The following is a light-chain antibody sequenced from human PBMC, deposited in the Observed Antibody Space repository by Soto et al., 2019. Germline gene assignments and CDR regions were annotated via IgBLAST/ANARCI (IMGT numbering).Light chain of an antibody. Sequence: EIVMTQSPVTLSVSPGERATSSSRASQSVSTNLAWYQQKPGQAPRLLIYGASTRATDIPARFSGSGPGTEFTLTISSLQSEDFAVYYCQQYNNWPLTFGGGTKVDI. V-gene: IGKV3-15*01. CDR2: GAS. CDR1: QSVSTN. CDR3: QQYNNWPLT. J-gene: IGKJ4*01.